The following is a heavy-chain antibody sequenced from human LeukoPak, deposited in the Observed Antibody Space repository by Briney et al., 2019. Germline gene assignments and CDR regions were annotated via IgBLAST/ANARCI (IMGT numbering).Heavy chain of an antibody. CDR1: GFTVSSDY. D-gene: IGHD1-26*01. CDR2: IYASGTT. CDR3: ARGGSYFFSVDY. Sequence: GGSLRLSCAASGFTVSSDYMSWVRQAPGKGLEWVSIIYASGTTYYADSVKGRFTISRDNSKNTLYLQMNSLRAEDTAVYYCARGGSYFFSVDYWGQGTLVTVSS. V-gene: IGHV3-53*01. J-gene: IGHJ4*02.